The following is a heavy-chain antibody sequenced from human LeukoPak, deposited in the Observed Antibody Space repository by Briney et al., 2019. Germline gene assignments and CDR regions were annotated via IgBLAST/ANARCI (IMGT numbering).Heavy chain of an antibody. Sequence: PSQTLSLTCTVSGGSISSGDYYWSWIRQPPGKGLEWIGYIYYSGSTYYNPSLKSRVTISVDTSKNQFSLKLSSVTAADTAVYYCAREGITIFAFDIWGQGTMVTVSS. CDR1: GGSISSGDYY. CDR2: IYYSGST. D-gene: IGHD3-9*01. V-gene: IGHV4-30-4*01. J-gene: IGHJ3*02. CDR3: AREGITIFAFDI.